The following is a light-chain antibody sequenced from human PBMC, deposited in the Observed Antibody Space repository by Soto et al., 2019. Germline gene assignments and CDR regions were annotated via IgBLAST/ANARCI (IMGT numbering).Light chain of an antibody. CDR1: QSISSY. CDR3: QQYDKWPPIT. V-gene: IGKV3-15*01. Sequence: EIVLTQSPGTLSLSPGERATLSCRASQSISSYLAWYQQKPGQAPRLLIYGVSTRATGIPARFSGSGSGTEFTLTISSLRSEDLAVYYCQQYDKWPPITFGQGTRLEIK. J-gene: IGKJ5*01. CDR2: GVS.